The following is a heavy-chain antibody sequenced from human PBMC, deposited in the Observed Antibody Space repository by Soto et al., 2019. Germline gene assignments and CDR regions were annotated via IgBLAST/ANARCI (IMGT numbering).Heavy chain of an antibody. D-gene: IGHD6-6*01. V-gene: IGHV3-30-3*01. CDR3: ARDPTIAARPSHYYYYGMDV. CDR1: GFTFSSYA. J-gene: IGHJ6*02. CDR2: ISYDGSNK. Sequence: VGSLRLSCAASGFTFSSYAMHWVRQAPGKGLEWVAVISYDGSNKYYADSVKGRFTISRDNSKNTLYLQMNSLRAEDTAVYYCARDPTIAARPSHYYYYGMDVCGQRTTLTVSS.